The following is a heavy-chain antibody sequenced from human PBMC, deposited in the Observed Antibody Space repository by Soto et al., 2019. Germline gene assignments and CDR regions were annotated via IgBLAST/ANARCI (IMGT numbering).Heavy chain of an antibody. CDR2: ISRDGGEI. Sequence: LVETGRGLVQPGGSLRLSCAASGFTFSNIWMSWVRRSPEKGPEWVASISRDGGEIYYVDSVKGRFTISRDNTRNSLYLQMNSLRAEDTAVYYCAKGPRWGQGTLVTVSS. CDR1: GFTFSNIW. V-gene: IGHV3-7*01. J-gene: IGHJ4*02. CDR3: AKGPR.